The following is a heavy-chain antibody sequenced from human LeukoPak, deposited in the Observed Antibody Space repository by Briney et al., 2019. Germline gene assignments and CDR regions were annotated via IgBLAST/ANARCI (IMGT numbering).Heavy chain of an antibody. V-gene: IGHV4-59*08. CDR2: IYYSGST. D-gene: IGHD2-15*01. J-gene: IGHJ6*02. CDR3: ARALLGGFYGMDV. Sequence: SETLSLTCTISGXSISSYYGSWIRQPPGKGLEWIGYIYYSGSTSYNPSLKSRVTILVDTSKNQFSLKLRSVTAADTAVYYCARALLGGFYGMDVWGQGTTVTVSS. CDR1: GXSISSYY.